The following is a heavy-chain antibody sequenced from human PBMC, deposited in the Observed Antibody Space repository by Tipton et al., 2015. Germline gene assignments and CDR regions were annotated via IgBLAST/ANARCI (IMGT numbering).Heavy chain of an antibody. Sequence: TLSLTCTVSGGSMSGYYWNWIRQSPGKGLEWIGYIRNSRYTFYNPSLESRVTISVDTSKDEFSLKLRSVTAADTAVYYCARDLEHGMDVWGQGTTVTVSS. D-gene: IGHD3-3*01. CDR3: ARDLEHGMDV. CDR2: IRNSRYT. CDR1: GGSMSGYY. J-gene: IGHJ6*02. V-gene: IGHV4-59*01.